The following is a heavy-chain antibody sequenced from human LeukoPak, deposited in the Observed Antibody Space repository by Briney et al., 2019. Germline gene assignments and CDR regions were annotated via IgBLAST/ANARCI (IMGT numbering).Heavy chain of an antibody. CDR2: IIPILGIA. Sequence: GASVKVSCKASGGTFSSYAISWVRQAPGQGLEWMGRIIPILGIANYAQKFQGRVTITADKSTSTAYMELSSLRSEDTAVYYCARDSYDSSGYCGYWGQGTLVTVSS. D-gene: IGHD3-22*01. V-gene: IGHV1-69*04. CDR1: GGTFSSYA. CDR3: ARDSYDSSGYCGY. J-gene: IGHJ4*02.